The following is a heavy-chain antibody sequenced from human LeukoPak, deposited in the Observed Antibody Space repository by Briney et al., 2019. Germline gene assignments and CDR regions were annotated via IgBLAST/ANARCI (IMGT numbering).Heavy chain of an antibody. D-gene: IGHD3-16*01. CDR3: ARGLGAYDAFDI. CDR1: GYTFTGYY. Sequence: ASVKVSCKASGYTFTGYYMHWVRQAPGQGLEWMGWINPNSGGTNYAQKFQGRVTMARDTSISTAYMELSRLRSDDTAVYYCARGLGAYDAFDIWGQGTMVTVSS. CDR2: INPNSGGT. V-gene: IGHV1-2*02. J-gene: IGHJ3*02.